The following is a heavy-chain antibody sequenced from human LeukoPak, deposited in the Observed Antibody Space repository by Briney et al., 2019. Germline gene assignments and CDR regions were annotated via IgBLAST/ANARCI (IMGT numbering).Heavy chain of an antibody. J-gene: IGHJ5*02. CDR1: GGSISSNTYF. CDR2: IRHSGST. D-gene: IGHD5/OR15-5a*01. CDR3: ATSDTVSTYNWFDP. Sequence: WETLSLTCNVSGGSISSNTYFWGWIRRPPGKGLEWIGSIRHSGSTYYNPSLKSRVTISVDTSKNQFSLNLSSLTAADTAVYYCATSDTVSTYNWFDPWGQGTLVTVS. V-gene: IGHV4-39*01.